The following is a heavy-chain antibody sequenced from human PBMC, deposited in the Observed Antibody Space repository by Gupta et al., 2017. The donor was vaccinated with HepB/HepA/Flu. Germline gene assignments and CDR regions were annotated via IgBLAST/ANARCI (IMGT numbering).Heavy chain of an antibody. CDR3: ARDPGSDGPIDY. CDR1: GFTLKKYG. J-gene: IGHJ4*02. CDR2: IWMNGWTK. V-gene: IGHV3-33*01. Sequence: QVQLVQSGGGVVQPGRSLRLSWAASGFTLKKYGMHGVRQAPGRVLEGVAVIWMNGWTKVCAASVKGRFTIYRDNSRNTLSLQMDRLTAQDTGRYYCARDPGSDGPIDYWGQGTPVTVSS.